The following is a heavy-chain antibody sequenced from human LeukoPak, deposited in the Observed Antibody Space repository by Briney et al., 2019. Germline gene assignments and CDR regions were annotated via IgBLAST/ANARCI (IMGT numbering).Heavy chain of an antibody. CDR2: INSDGSST. J-gene: IGHJ4*02. V-gene: IGHV3-74*01. Sequence: PWGSLTLSCAASGFTFSSYWVHWVRQAPGKGLVWVSRINSDGSSTSYADSVKGRFTISRYNAKNTLYLQMNSLRAEDTAVYYCTSKTTDYYDSSGVGGYWGQGTMVTVSS. CDR1: GFTFSSYW. D-gene: IGHD3-22*01. CDR3: TSKTTDYYDSSGVGGY.